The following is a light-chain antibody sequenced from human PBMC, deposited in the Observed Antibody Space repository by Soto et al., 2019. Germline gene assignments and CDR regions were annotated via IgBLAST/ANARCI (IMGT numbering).Light chain of an antibody. V-gene: IGKV1-17*03. CDR1: QDIGNH. CDR2: AAS. CDR3: LQHDSFPPN. J-gene: IGKJ5*01. Sequence: DIQMTQSPSAMSASVGDRVTISWRASQDIGNHLAWFQQKPGKVPQRLIYAASSLQTGVPSRFSGSGSGTDFTLTINSLQPEDFATYYCLQHDSFPPNFGQGTRLEIK.